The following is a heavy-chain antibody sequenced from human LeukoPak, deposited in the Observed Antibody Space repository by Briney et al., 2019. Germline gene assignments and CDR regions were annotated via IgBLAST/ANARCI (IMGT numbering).Heavy chain of an antibody. CDR2: IYYSGST. Sequence: PSETLSLTCTVSGGSISSYYWSWIRQPPGKGLEWIGYIYYSGSTNYNPSLKSRVSISVDTSKNQFSLKLSSVTAADTAVHYCARGSSSWYYYYGMDVWGQGTTVTVSS. D-gene: IGHD6-13*01. CDR1: GGSISSYY. J-gene: IGHJ6*02. V-gene: IGHV4-59*01. CDR3: ARGSSSWYYYYGMDV.